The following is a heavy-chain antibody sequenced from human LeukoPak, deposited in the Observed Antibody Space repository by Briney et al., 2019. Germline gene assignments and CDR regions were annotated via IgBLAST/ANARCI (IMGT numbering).Heavy chain of an antibody. CDR3: ARGLSLAAAGTSGAYNWFDP. J-gene: IGHJ5*02. Sequence: PSETLSLTCAVYGGSFSGYYWSWIRQPPGKGLEWIGEINHSGSTNYNPSLKSRVTISVDTSKNQFSLKLSSVTAADTAVYYCARGLSLAAAGTSGAYNWFDPWGQGTLVTVSS. CDR1: GGSFSGYY. V-gene: IGHV4-34*01. D-gene: IGHD6-13*01. CDR2: INHSGST.